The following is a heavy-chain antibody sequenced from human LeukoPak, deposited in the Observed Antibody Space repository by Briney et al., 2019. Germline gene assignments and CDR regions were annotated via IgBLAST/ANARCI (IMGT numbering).Heavy chain of an antibody. Sequence: SETLSLTCTVSGGSISSYYWSWIRQPPGKGLEWIGYIYYSGSTNYNPSLKSRATISVDTSKNQFSLKLSSVTAADTAVYYCARRSRQLEDYFDYWGQGTLVTVSS. D-gene: IGHD6-6*01. J-gene: IGHJ4*02. CDR1: GGSISSYY. CDR3: ARRSRQLEDYFDY. CDR2: IYYSGST. V-gene: IGHV4-59*08.